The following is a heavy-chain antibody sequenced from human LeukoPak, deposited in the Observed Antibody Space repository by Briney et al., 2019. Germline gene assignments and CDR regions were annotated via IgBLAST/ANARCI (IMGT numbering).Heavy chain of an antibody. CDR3: ARVSGGVQLALDY. J-gene: IGHJ4*02. CDR2: IYYSGSN. V-gene: IGHV4-39*07. CDR1: GGSISSSSYY. D-gene: IGHD6-6*01. Sequence: PSETLSLTCTVSGGSISSSSYYWGWIRQPPGKGLEWIGSIYYSGSNYYNPSLKSRVTISVDTSKNQFSLKLSSVTAADTAVYYCARVSGGVQLALDYWGQGTLVTVSS.